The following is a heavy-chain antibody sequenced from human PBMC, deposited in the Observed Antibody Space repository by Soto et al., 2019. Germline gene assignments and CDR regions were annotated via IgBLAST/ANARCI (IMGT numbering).Heavy chain of an antibody. D-gene: IGHD3-10*01. CDR2: ISSSSSYI. J-gene: IGHJ6*02. V-gene: IGHV3-21*01. Sequence: EVQLVESGGGLVKPGGSLRLSCAASGFTFSSYSMNWVHQAPGKGLEWVSSISSSSSYIYYADSVKGRFTISRDNAKNSLYLQMNSLRAEDTAVYYCASGYGSGTYGYGMDVWGQGTTVTVSS. CDR1: GFTFSSYS. CDR3: ASGYGSGTYGYGMDV.